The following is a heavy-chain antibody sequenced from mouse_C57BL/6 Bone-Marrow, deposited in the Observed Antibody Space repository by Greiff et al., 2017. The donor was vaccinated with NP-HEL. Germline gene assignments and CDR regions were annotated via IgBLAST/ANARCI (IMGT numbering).Heavy chain of an antibody. Sequence: QVQLQQSGPELVKPGASVKLSCKASGYAFSSSWMHWVKQRPGQGLEWIGRIYPGDGDTNYNGKFKGKATLTADKSSSTAYMQLSSLTSEDSAVYFCAKYYYAVYAMDYWGQGTSVTVSS. CDR2: IYPGDGDT. CDR1: GYAFSSSW. J-gene: IGHJ4*01. D-gene: IGHD1-1*01. V-gene: IGHV1-82*01. CDR3: AKYYYAVYAMDY.